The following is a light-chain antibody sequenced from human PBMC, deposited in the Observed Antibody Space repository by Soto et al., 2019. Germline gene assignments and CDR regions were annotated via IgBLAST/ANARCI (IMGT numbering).Light chain of an antibody. CDR1: QGISSY. V-gene: IGKV1-9*01. CDR2: AAS. J-gene: IGKJ4*01. CDR3: QQLNSYPLT. Sequence: IQLTQSPSSLSASVGDRVTITCRASQGISSYLAWYQQKPGKATKLLIYAASTLQSGVPSRFSGSGSGTDFTLTISSLQHEDFSTYYCQQLNSYPLTCGGGTNVEI.